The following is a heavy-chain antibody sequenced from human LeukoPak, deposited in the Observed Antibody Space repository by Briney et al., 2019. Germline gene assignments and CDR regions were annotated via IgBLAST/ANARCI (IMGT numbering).Heavy chain of an antibody. D-gene: IGHD1-14*01. J-gene: IGHJ5*02. CDR3: PKGPRNDP. CDR2: VHPDNGNT. V-gene: IGHV1-8*01. CDR1: GYPFTKWE. Sequence: ASVKVSCKTSGYPFTKWEINWVRQAAGQGLEWLGWVHPDNGNTYYAQRFRGRGTMSRDTSTTTAYMEVSGLRPNCTGVYFCPKGPRNDPWGQGTLVTVSS.